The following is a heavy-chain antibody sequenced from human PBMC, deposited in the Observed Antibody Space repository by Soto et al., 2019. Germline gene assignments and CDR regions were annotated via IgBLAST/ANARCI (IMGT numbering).Heavy chain of an antibody. CDR3: ARDLGPGDLVITTLFDY. CDR2: IWYDGSNK. J-gene: IGHJ4*02. V-gene: IGHV3-33*01. CDR1: GFTFSSYG. Sequence: GGSLRLSCAASGFTFSSYGMHWVRQAPGKGLEWVAVIWYDGSNKYYADSVKGRFTISRDNSKNTLYLQMNSLRAEDTAVYYCARDLGPGDLVITTLFDYWGQGTLVTVSS. D-gene: IGHD3-22*01.